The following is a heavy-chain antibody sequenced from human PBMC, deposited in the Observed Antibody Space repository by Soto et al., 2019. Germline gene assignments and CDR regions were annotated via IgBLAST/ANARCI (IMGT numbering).Heavy chain of an antibody. V-gene: IGHV4-31*03. D-gene: IGHD3-3*01. J-gene: IGHJ4*02. Sequence: PSETLSLTCTVSGDSLSSGGYYWSWIRQHPGKGLEWIGYISYSGSTYYNPSLKSRVTISEDMSKNQFSLKLSSVTAADTAVYFCARAIFGVVSVDYWRQGTLVTVSS. CDR1: GDSLSSGGYY. CDR2: ISYSGST. CDR3: ARAIFGVVSVDY.